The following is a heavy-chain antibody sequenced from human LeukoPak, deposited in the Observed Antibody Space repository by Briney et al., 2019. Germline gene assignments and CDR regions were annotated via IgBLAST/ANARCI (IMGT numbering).Heavy chain of an antibody. Sequence: KTSETLSLTCTVSGGSISSSSYYWGWTRQPPGKGLEWIGSIYYSGSTYYNPSLKSRVTISVDTSKNQFSLKLSSVTAADTAVYYCARGRVYGDRPLYYFDYWGQGTLVTVSS. CDR1: GGSISSSSYY. D-gene: IGHD4-17*01. CDR2: IYYSGST. V-gene: IGHV4-39*07. CDR3: ARGRVYGDRPLYYFDY. J-gene: IGHJ4*02.